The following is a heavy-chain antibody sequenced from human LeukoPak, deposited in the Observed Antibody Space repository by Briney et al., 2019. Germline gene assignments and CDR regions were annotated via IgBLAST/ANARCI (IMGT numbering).Heavy chain of an antibody. D-gene: IGHD3-22*01. CDR3: ASYDSSGNFAY. CDR2: IYNSGST. V-gene: IGHV4-59*01. Sequence: SETLSLTCTVSGGSISSYYWSWIRQPPGKGLEWIAYIYNSGSTEYNPYLKSRVTISVDTSKNQFSLKVSSVTAADTAVYFCASYDSSGNFAYWGQGTLVTVSS. CDR1: GGSISSYY. J-gene: IGHJ4*02.